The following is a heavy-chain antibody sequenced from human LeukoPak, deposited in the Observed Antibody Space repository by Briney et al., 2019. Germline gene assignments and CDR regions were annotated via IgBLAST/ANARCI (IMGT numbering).Heavy chain of an antibody. Sequence: SETLSLTCTVSGGSMTTHHWNWIRQTPGKGLEWIGYVFDSGRNKVNPSLKSRVTLSAVTSKNQLSLRLSYVTAADTAVYYCTTIKRGNIFGYFDFWGQGILVTVSS. D-gene: IGHD5-18*01. CDR3: TTIKRGNIFGYFDF. V-gene: IGHV4-59*11. CDR1: GGSMTTHH. CDR2: VFDSGRN. J-gene: IGHJ4*02.